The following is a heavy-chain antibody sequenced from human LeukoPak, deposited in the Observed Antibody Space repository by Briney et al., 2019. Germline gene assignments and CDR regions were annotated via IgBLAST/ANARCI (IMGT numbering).Heavy chain of an antibody. V-gene: IGHV3-21*01. CDR2: ISSSSSYI. D-gene: IGHD2-2*02. CDR1: GFTFSSYS. J-gene: IGHJ4*02. Sequence: PGGSLRLSCAASGFTFSSYSMNWVRQAPGKGLEWVSSISSSSSYIYYADSVKGRFTISRDNAKNSLYLQMNSLRAEDTAVYYCARDPGYCSSTSCYTGYWGQGTLVTVSS. CDR3: ARDPGYCSSTSCYTGY.